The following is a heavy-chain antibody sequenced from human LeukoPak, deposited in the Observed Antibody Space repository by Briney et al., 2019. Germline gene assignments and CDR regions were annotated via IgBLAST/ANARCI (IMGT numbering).Heavy chain of an antibody. J-gene: IGHJ6*02. CDR2: IIPIFGTA. CDR3: ARVDPSIVGATGPLYYYYYGMDV. CDR1: GGTFSSYA. Sequence: SVKVSCKASGGTFSSYAISWVRQAPGQGLEWMGGIIPIFGTANYAQKFQGRVTISADESTSTAYMELSSLRSEDTAVYYCARVDPSIVGATGPLYYYYYGMDVWGQGTTVTVSS. D-gene: IGHD1-26*01. V-gene: IGHV1-69*01.